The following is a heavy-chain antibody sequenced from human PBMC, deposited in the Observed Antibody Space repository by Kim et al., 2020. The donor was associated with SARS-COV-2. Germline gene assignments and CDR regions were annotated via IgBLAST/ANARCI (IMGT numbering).Heavy chain of an antibody. CDR1: GFTVSSNY. D-gene: IGHD3-16*01. Sequence: GGSLRLSCAASGFTVSSNYMSWVRQAPGKGLEWVSVIYSGGSTYYADSVKGRFTISRDNSKNTLYLQMNSLRAEDTAVYYCARGGGSNWYYYGMDVWGQGTTVTVSS. CDR3: ARGGGSNWYYYGMDV. CDR2: IYSGGST. V-gene: IGHV3-53*01. J-gene: IGHJ6*02.